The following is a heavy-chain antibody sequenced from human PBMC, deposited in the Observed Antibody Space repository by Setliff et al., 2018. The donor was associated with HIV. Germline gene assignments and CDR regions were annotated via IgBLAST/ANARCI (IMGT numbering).Heavy chain of an antibody. J-gene: IGHJ3*01. CDR2: IYPQDSDT. CDR1: GYSFSNHW. CDR3: ARHRSDISLLVVQDPGPFDL. Sequence: PGESLKISCTGSGYSFSNHWIGWVRQMPGRGLEWVAIIYPQDSDTRYSPSFEGHVTISADTSRYAAYLQWRALRASDTAIYYCARHRSDISLLVVQDPGPFDLWDRGTMVTVSS. V-gene: IGHV5-51*01. D-gene: IGHD3-3*02.